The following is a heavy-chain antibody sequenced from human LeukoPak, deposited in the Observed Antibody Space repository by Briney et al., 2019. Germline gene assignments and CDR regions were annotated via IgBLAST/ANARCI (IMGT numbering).Heavy chain of an antibody. CDR1: GFSFRDYW. J-gene: IGHJ4*02. CDR3: ARGRIAVAARHFDY. Sequence: GSLRLSCAASGFSFRDYWMSWIRQPPGKGLEWIGEINHSGSTNYNPSLKSRVTISVDTSKNQFSLKLSSVTAADTAVYYCARGRIAVAARHFDYWGQGTLVTVSS. D-gene: IGHD6-19*01. V-gene: IGHV4-34*01. CDR2: INHSGST.